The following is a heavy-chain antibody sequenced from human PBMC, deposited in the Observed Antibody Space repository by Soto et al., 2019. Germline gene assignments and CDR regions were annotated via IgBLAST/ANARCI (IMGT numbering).Heavy chain of an antibody. D-gene: IGHD5-18*01. Sequence: SETLSLTCTVSGGSISSYYWSWIRQPAGKGLEWIGRIYTSGSTNYNPSLKSRVTMSVDTSKNQFSLKLSSVTAAGTAVYYCAGFVDTAMVTQRYYYYYGMDVWGQGTTVTVSS. CDR3: AGFVDTAMVTQRYYYYYGMDV. CDR1: GGSISSYY. V-gene: IGHV4-4*07. J-gene: IGHJ6*02. CDR2: IYTSGST.